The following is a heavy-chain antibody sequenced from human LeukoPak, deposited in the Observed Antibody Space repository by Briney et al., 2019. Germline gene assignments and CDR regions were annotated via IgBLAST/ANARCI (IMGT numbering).Heavy chain of an antibody. V-gene: IGHV3-53*01. CDR1: GFTVSSNC. Sequence: PGGSLRLSCAASGFTVSSNCMTWVRQAPGMGLDWVSVLCSGGSTYYADSVKGRFTISTDNSKNTLYLQMNSLRAEDTAVYYCARKVGYGYALDYWGQGTLVTVSS. J-gene: IGHJ4*02. CDR3: ARKVGYGYALDY. D-gene: IGHD5-18*01. CDR2: LCSGGST.